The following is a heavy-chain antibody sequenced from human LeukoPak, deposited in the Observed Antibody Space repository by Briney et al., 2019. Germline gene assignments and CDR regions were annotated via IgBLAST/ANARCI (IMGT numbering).Heavy chain of an antibody. J-gene: IGHJ6*02. CDR3: ARSMCSSTSCYFVFYYYYGMDV. D-gene: IGHD2-2*01. CDR1: GYTFTSYD. V-gene: IGHV1-8*01. CDR2: MNPNNGNT. Sequence: ASVKVSCKASGYTFTSYDINWVRQATGQGLEWMGWMNPNNGNTGYAQKFQGRVTMTRNTSISTAYMELSSLRSEDTAVYYCARSMCSSTSCYFVFYYYYGMDVWGQGTTVTVS.